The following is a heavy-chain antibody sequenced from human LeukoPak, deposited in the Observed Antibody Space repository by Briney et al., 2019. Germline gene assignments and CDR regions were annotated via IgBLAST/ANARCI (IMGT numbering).Heavy chain of an antibody. J-gene: IGHJ4*02. CDR2: ISSSSSYI. Sequence: GGSLRLSCAASGFTFSSYSMNWVRQAPGKGLEWVSSISSSSSYIYYADSVKGRFTISRDNAKNSLYLQMSSLRAEDTAVYYCARDREGGYSNYGVPFDYWGQGTLVTVSS. CDR1: GFTFSSYS. V-gene: IGHV3-21*01. D-gene: IGHD5-18*01. CDR3: ARDREGGYSNYGVPFDY.